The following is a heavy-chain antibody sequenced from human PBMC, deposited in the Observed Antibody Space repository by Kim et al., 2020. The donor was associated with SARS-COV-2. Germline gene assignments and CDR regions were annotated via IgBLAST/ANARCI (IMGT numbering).Heavy chain of an antibody. CDR3: ARGPYHDYVWGSYRWRPYYFDY. CDR2: IYPGDSDT. Sequence: GESLKISCKGSGYSFTSYWIGWVRQMPGKGLEWMGIIYPGDSDTRYSPSFQGQVTISADKSISTAYLQWSSLKASDTAMYYCARGPYHDYVWGSYRWRPYYFDYWGQGTLVTVSS. D-gene: IGHD3-16*02. J-gene: IGHJ4*02. CDR1: GYSFTSYW. V-gene: IGHV5-51*01.